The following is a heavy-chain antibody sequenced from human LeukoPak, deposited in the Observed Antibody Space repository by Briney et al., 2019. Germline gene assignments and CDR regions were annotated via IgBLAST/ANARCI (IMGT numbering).Heavy chain of an antibody. D-gene: IGHD2-2*02. V-gene: IGHV3-21*01. CDR2: ISSSSSYI. CDR1: GFTFSSYS. J-gene: IGHJ3*02. CDR3: ARGPCSSNSCYTPDAFDI. Sequence: GGSLRLSCAASGFTFSSYSMNWVRQAPGKGLEWVSSISSSSSYIYYADSVKGRFTISRDNAKNSLYLQMNSLRAEDTAVYYCARGPCSSNSCYTPDAFDIWGQGTMVTVSS.